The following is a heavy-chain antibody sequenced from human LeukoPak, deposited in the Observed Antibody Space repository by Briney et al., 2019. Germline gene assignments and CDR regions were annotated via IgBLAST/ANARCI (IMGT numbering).Heavy chain of an antibody. CDR1: GYTFTSYD. D-gene: IGHD3-10*01. Sequence: GASVKVSCKASGYTFTSYDINWVRQATGQGLEWMGWMNPNSGNTGYAQKFQGRVTMTRNTSISTAYMELSSLRSEDTAVYYCARDMMGEKYGSGMYYRTDAFDVWGQGTMVIVSS. J-gene: IGHJ3*01. CDR3: ARDMMGEKYGSGMYYRTDAFDV. V-gene: IGHV1-8*01. CDR2: MNPNSGNT.